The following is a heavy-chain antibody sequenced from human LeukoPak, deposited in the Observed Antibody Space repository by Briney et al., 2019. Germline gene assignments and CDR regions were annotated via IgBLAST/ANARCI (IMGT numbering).Heavy chain of an antibody. V-gene: IGHV1-69*05. Sequence: ASVKVSCKASGGTFSSYAISWVRQAPGQGLEWMGGIIPIFGTANYAQTLQGRVTMTTDTSTSTAYLELRSLRSDDTAVYYCARSGMIFYYMDVWGTGTTITVSS. CDR2: IIPIFGTA. D-gene: IGHD3/OR15-3a*01. J-gene: IGHJ6*03. CDR3: ARSGMIFYYMDV. CDR1: GGTFSSYA.